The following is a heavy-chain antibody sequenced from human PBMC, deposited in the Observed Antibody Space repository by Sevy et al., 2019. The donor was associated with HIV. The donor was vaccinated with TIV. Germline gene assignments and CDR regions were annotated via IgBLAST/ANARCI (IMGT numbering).Heavy chain of an antibody. CDR1: GVSISSGAYS. J-gene: IGHJ3*02. CDR2: IYHTGNT. CDR3: ARDGGTMTTPGSFDI. V-gene: IGHV4-30-2*01. Sequence: SETLSLTCAVSGVSISSGAYSWNWIRQPPVKGLEWIGYIYHTGNTYYNPSLKSRITISLDRSKNQFSLRLSSVTAADTAVYFCARDGGTMTTPGSFDIWGQGTMVTVSS. D-gene: IGHD4-17*01.